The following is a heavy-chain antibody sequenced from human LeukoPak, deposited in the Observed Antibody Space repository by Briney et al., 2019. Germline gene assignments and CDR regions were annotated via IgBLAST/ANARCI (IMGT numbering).Heavy chain of an antibody. Sequence: ASVKVSCKASGYTFTSYGINWVRQAPGQGLEWMGWISAYNGNTNYAQKLQGRVTMTTDTSTSTAYMELRSLRSDDTAVYYCARELKAYYYDSSGLRYFDYWGQGTLVTVSS. V-gene: IGHV1-18*01. CDR1: GYTFTSYG. CDR3: ARELKAYYYDSSGLRYFDY. J-gene: IGHJ4*02. D-gene: IGHD3-22*01. CDR2: ISAYNGNT.